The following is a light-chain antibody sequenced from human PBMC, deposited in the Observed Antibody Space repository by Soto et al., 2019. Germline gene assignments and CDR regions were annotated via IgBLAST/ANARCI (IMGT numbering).Light chain of an antibody. CDR1: SSDVGGSNF. V-gene: IGLV2-14*03. Sequence: QSVLTQPASVSDSPGQSITISCTGTSSDVGGSNFVSWYQQHPGKPPKLIIYDVANRPSGVSNRFSGSKSGSTASLIISRLQIEDEADYYCVSYTSSTTYVFGTGTKLTVL. J-gene: IGLJ1*01. CDR2: DVA. CDR3: VSYTSSTTYV.